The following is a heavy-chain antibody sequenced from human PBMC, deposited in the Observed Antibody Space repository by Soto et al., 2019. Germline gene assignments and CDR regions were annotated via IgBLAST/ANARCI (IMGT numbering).Heavy chain of an antibody. Sequence: QVQLVQSGGEVKKPGASVKVSCKAAGYTFGTYGISWVRQAPGHGLEWMGWISGHNGVTNNARKFQDRVNMTTDTSTSIGFIEREKLKSDDTGMYYCARDWQNFGTFDYWGQGTLVTVSS. CDR3: ARDWQNFGTFDY. J-gene: IGHJ4*02. D-gene: IGHD1-7*01. CDR2: ISGHNGVT. CDR1: GYTFGTYG. V-gene: IGHV1-18*01.